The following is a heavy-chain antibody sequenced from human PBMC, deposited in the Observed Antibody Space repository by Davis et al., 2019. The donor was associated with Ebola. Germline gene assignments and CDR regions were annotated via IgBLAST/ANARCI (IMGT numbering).Heavy chain of an antibody. Sequence: ESLKISCAASGFTFSSYSMNWVRQAPGKGLEWIGEINHSGSTNYNPSLKSRVTISVDTSKNQFSLKLSSVTAADTAVYYCARARLPYYFDYWGQGTLVTVSS. J-gene: IGHJ4*02. D-gene: IGHD2-15*01. V-gene: IGHV4-34*01. CDR2: INHSGST. CDR1: GFTFSSYS. CDR3: ARARLPYYFDY.